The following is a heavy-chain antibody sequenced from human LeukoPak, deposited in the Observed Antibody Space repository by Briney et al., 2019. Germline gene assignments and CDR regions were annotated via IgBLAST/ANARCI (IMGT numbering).Heavy chain of an antibody. D-gene: IGHD5-18*01. Sequence: PSETLSLTCTVSGGSISSGRNYWSWIRQPAGKGLEWIGRIYTSGSANYSPSLKSRVTISLDTSKNQFSLRLSSVTAADTAVYYCARYSQEVGYSYGRTFYYYMDVWGKGTTVTISS. J-gene: IGHJ6*03. CDR1: GGSISSGRNY. CDR3: ARYSQEVGYSYGRTFYYYMDV. CDR2: IYTSGSA. V-gene: IGHV4-61*02.